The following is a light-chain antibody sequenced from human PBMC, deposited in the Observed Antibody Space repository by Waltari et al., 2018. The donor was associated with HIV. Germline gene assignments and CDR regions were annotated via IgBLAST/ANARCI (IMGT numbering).Light chain of an antibody. CDR3: SSYTSSSTPVV. CDR2: DVS. CDR1: GSDVGGYNY. V-gene: IGLV2-14*03. J-gene: IGLJ2*01. Sequence: QSALTQPASVSGSPGQSITIPCTGTGSDVGGYNYVSWYQQHPGKAPKLMIYDVSNRPSGVSNRFSGSKSGNTASLTISGLQAEDEADYYCSSYTSSSTPVVFGGGTKLTVL.